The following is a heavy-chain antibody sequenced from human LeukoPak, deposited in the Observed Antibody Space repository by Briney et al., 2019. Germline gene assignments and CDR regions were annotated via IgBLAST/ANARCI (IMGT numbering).Heavy chain of an antibody. D-gene: IGHD3-16*02. J-gene: IGHJ4*02. V-gene: IGHV4-34*01. CDR2: INHSGST. CDR1: GGSFSGYC. CDR3: ARGYDYVWGSYRRSFDY. Sequence: SETLSLTCAVYGGSFSGYCWSWIRQPPGKGLEWIGEINHSGSTNYNPSLKSRVTISVDTSKNQFSLKLSSVTAADTAVYYCARGYDYVWGSYRRSFDYWGQGTLVTVSS.